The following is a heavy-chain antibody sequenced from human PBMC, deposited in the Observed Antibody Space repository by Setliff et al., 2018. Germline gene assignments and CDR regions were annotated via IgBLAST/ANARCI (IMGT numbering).Heavy chain of an antibody. CDR2: IDHSGGT. CDR3: ARAFIVAPTLFFRRRKGNYMDV. J-gene: IGHJ6*03. D-gene: IGHD2-21*01. CDR1: GGSFSGYY. V-gene: IGHV4-34*01. Sequence: PSETLSLTCAVYGGSFSGYYWSWIRQPPGKGLEWIGEIDHSGGTSYNPSLMSRVTISVDTSKKQFSLKLNSVTAADTAVYYCARAFIVAPTLFFRRRKGNYMDVWG.